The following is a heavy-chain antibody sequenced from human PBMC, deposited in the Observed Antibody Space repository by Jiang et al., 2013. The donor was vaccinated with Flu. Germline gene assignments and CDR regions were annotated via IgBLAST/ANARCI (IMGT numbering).Heavy chain of an antibody. D-gene: IGHD5-24*01. CDR2: IYPGDSDT. CDR3: ARVIDGYNSQFFDY. Sequence: WMGIIYPGDSDTRYSPSFQGQVTISADKSISTAYLQWSSLKASDTAMYYCARVIDGYNSQFFDYWGQGTLVTVSS. J-gene: IGHJ4*02. V-gene: IGHV5-51*01.